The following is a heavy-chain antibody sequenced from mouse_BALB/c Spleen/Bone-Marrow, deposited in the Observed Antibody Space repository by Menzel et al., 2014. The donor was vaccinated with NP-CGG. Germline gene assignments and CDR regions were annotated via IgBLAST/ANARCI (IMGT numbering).Heavy chain of an antibody. CDR1: GYTFTSYW. Sequence: VPLQQSGAELAKPGASVKMSCKASGYTFTSYWMHWVKQRPGQGLEWIGYINPSTGYTDYNQKFNDKATLTADKSSSTAYMQLSSLTSKDSAVYYCARGNPLYAMDYWGQGTSVTVSS. CDR2: INPSTGYT. CDR3: ARGNPLYAMDY. D-gene: IGHD2-1*01. V-gene: IGHV1-7*01. J-gene: IGHJ4*01.